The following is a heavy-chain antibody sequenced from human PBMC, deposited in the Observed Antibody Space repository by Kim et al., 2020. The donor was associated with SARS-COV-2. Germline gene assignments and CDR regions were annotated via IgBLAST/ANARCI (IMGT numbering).Heavy chain of an antibody. CDR3: ARGAPRLLWFEEYLGWFDP. J-gene: IGHJ5*02. CDR2: INPSGGST. Sequence: ASVKVSCKASGYTFTSYYMHWVRQAPGQGLEWMGIINPSGGSTSYAQKFQGRVTMTRDTSTSTDYMELSSLRSEDTAVYYCARGAPRLLWFEEYLGWFDPWGQGTLVTVAS. D-gene: IGHD3-10*01. V-gene: IGHV1-46*01. CDR1: GYTFTSYY.